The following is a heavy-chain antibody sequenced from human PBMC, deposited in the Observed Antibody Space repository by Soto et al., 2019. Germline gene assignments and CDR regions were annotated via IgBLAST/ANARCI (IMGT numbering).Heavy chain of an antibody. Sequence: GESLKISCKGSGYSFTSYWIGWVRQMPGKGLEWMGIIYPGDSDTRYSPSFQGQVTISADKSISTAYLQWSSLKASDTAMYYCARLEGHYYGSGSYYTSPGYYYYYYMDVWGKGTTVTVSS. J-gene: IGHJ6*03. CDR3: ARLEGHYYGSGSYYTSPGYYYYYYMDV. CDR2: IYPGDSDT. D-gene: IGHD3-10*01. V-gene: IGHV5-51*01. CDR1: GYSFTSYW.